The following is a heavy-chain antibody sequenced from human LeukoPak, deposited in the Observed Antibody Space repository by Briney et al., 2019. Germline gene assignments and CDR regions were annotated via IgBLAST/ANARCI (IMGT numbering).Heavy chain of an antibody. CDR2: ISGSGGTS. D-gene: IGHD6-19*01. V-gene: IGHV3-23*01. CDR3: AKDHLPGIVVAGDY. CDR1: GFTFSSYA. Sequence: GGSLRLSCAASGFTFSSYAMSWVRQAPGKGLEWVSAISGSGGTSYYADSVKGRFTISRDNSENTLYLQINSLRAEDTALYYCAKDHLPGIVVAGDYWGQGTLVTVSS. J-gene: IGHJ4*02.